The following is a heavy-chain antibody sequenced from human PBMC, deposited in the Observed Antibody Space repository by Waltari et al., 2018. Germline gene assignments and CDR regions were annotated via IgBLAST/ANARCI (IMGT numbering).Heavy chain of an antibody. Sequence: EVKLVESGGDLVQPGGSLRLSCAASGFTFSKYWMHWVRQVPGKGLVWLSQIASDGSDIKYADAVEGRFTISRDNANDILYLQMNNLRVEDTATYYCATLRKDYYTMDVWGQGTTVTVS. J-gene: IGHJ6*02. V-gene: IGHV3-74*02. CDR2: IASDGSDI. CDR1: GFTFSKYW. CDR3: ATLRKDYYTMDV.